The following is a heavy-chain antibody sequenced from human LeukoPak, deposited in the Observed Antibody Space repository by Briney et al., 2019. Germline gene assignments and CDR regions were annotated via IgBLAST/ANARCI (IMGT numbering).Heavy chain of an antibody. CDR3: ARSLAIPWGAFDI. J-gene: IGHJ3*02. Sequence: SETLSLTCTVSGGSISSYYWSWIRQPPGKGLEWIGYIYYSGSTNYNPSLKSRVTISVDTSKNQFSLKLSSVTAADTAVYYCARSLAIPWGAFDIWGQGTMVTVSS. V-gene: IGHV4-59*01. D-gene: IGHD3-16*01. CDR2: IYYSGST. CDR1: GGSISSYY.